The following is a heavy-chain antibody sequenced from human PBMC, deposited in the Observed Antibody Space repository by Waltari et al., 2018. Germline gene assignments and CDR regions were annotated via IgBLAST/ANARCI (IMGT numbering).Heavy chain of an antibody. J-gene: IGHJ5*02. Sequence: QVQLQESGPGLVKPSQTLSLMCTVSGGTISSGDYQWRWIRQPPGKGLEWIGYSYYSGSTYYNPSLKSRVTISVDTSKNQFSLKLSSVTAADTAVYYCARVNEGTAAGNNWFDPWGQGTLVTVSS. D-gene: IGHD6-13*01. CDR1: GGTISSGDYQ. CDR3: ARVNEGTAAGNNWFDP. CDR2: SYYSGST. V-gene: IGHV4-30-4*01.